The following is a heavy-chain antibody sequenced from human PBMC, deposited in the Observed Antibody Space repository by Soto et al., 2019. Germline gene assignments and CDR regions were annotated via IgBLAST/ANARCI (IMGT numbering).Heavy chain of an antibody. CDR2: INAGNGKK. CDR3: AREDSGYDYYYYGMDV. J-gene: IGHJ6*02. D-gene: IGHD5-12*01. V-gene: IGHV1-3*01. CDR1: GYTFTSYA. Sequence: GASVKVSCEASGYTFTSYAIHWVRQAPGQRLEWMGWINAGNGKKKYSQKFQGRVTITRETSASTAYMELSSLRSEDTAVYYCAREDSGYDYYYYGMDVWGQGTTVTV.